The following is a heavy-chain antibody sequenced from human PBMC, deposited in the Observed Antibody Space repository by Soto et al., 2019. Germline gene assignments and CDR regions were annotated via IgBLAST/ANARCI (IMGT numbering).Heavy chain of an antibody. J-gene: IGHJ5*02. D-gene: IGHD3-22*01. CDR1: GCSISSGGYS. Sequence: SETLSLTCSVSGCSISSGGYSWSWIRQPPGKGLEWIGYIYHSGSTYYNPSLKSRVTISVDRSKNQFSLKLSSVTAADTAVYYCARVEYYYDSSGYYQNWFDPWGQGTLVTVSS. V-gene: IGHV4-30-2*01. CDR2: IYHSGST. CDR3: ARVEYYYDSSGYYQNWFDP.